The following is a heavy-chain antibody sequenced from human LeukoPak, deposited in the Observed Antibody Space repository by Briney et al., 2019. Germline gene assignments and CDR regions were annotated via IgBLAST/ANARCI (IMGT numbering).Heavy chain of an antibody. D-gene: IGHD6-19*01. V-gene: IGHV3-64*01. CDR2: ISSNGGST. J-gene: IGHJ1*01. CDR3: ARVSSGWYGY. CDR1: GFTFSSYG. Sequence: PGGSLRLSCAASGFTFSSYGMHWVRQAPGKGLEYVSAISSNGGSTNYAYSVKGRFTISRDNCKNTLYLQMGSLRTEDMAVYYCARVSSGWYGYWGQGTLVTVSA.